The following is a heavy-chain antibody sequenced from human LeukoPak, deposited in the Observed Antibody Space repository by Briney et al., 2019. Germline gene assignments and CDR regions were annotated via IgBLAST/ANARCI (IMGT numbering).Heavy chain of an antibody. D-gene: IGHD6-13*01. CDR1: GFTFTTYG. Sequence: PGGSLRLSCAASGFTFTTYGLHWVRQAPGKGLEWVAAIASNGGSEYYADSVKGRFTISRDNSKNTLFLQMNSLRPDDTAVYYCAKRGHYSINWYHYFDYWGRGTLVTVSS. J-gene: IGHJ4*02. CDR3: AKRGHYSINWYHYFDY. CDR2: IASNGGSE. V-gene: IGHV3-30*18.